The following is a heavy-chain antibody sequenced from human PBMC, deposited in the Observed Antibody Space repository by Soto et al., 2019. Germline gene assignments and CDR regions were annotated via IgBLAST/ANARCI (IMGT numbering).Heavy chain of an antibody. CDR1: GFTFYSYA. CDR2: IGPSGGDI. D-gene: IGHD3-3*01. V-gene: IGHV3-23*01. Sequence: GGSLRVSCAASGFTFYSYAMAWVRQAPWKGLEWVSSIGPSGGDISYADSVKGRFSVSRDNSKNTLYLQMNTLRAEDTAVYYWARKLFGYHPFDYWGQGTLVTVSS. CDR3: ARKLFGYHPFDY. J-gene: IGHJ4*02.